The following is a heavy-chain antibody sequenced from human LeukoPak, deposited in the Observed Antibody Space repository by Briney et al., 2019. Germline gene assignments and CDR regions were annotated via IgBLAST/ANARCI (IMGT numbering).Heavy chain of an antibody. D-gene: IGHD1-26*01. Sequence: ASVKVSCKVSGYTLTELSMHWVRQAPGKGLEWMGGFDPEDGETIYAQKFQGRVTMTRDTSTSTVYMELSSLRSEDTAVYYCARDGRGDYWGQGTLVTVSS. CDR1: GYTLTELS. CDR3: ARDGRGDY. V-gene: IGHV1-24*01. CDR2: FDPEDGET. J-gene: IGHJ4*02.